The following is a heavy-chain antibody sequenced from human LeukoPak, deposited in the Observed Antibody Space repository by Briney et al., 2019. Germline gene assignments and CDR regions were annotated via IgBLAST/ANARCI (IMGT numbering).Heavy chain of an antibody. CDR2: LNCNGDNT. J-gene: IGHJ4*02. Sequence: GGSLRLSCAASGFTFDDYGMTWVRQAPGKGLEWVSGLNCNGDNTGYADSVKGRFTISRDNARNSLYLQMNSLRAEDTALYYCARAKYYYDTSGYYTFDYWGQGTLVTVSS. D-gene: IGHD3-22*01. CDR3: ARAKYYYDTSGYYTFDY. CDR1: GFTFDDYG. V-gene: IGHV3-20*04.